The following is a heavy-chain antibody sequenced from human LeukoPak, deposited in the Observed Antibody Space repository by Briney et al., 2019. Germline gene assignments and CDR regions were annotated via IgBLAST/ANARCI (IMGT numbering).Heavy chain of an antibody. CDR1: GGSISSHY. J-gene: IGHJ6*03. Sequence: SETLSLTCTVSGGSISSHYWSWIRQPPGKGLEWIGYIYYSGSTNYNPSLKSRVTISVDTSKKQVSLKLSSVTAADTAVYFCARTRHGYYYYMDVWGKGTTVTVSS. V-gene: IGHV4-59*11. CDR2: IYYSGST. CDR3: ARTRHGYYYYMDV.